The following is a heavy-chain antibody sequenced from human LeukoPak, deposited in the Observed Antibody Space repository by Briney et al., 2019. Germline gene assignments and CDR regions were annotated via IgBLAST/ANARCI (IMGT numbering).Heavy chain of an antibody. J-gene: IGHJ3*02. D-gene: IGHD6-13*01. CDR2: INPNNGGT. CDR3: AKGGSRSSGAFDI. CDR1: GYTFTGYY. Sequence: ASVKVSCKASGYTFTGYYLHWVRQAPGQGLEWVVWINPNNGGTNYAQTFQGRVTMTRDTSISTAYMELSRLRFDDTAVYYCAKGGSRSSGAFDIWGQGTMVTVSS. V-gene: IGHV1-2*02.